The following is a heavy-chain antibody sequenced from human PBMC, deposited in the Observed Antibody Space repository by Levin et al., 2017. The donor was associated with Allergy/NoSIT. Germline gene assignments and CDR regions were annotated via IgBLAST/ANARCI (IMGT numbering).Heavy chain of an antibody. CDR2: INPSGGST. J-gene: IGHJ5*02. D-gene: IGHD1-7*01. CDR1: GYTFTSYY. Sequence: GESLKISCKASGYTFTSYYMHWVRQAPGQGLEWMGIINPSGGSTSYAQKFQGRVTMTRDTSTSTVYMELSSLRSEDTAVYYCARDPNWNYGRDNWFDPWGQGTLVTVSS. CDR3: ARDPNWNYGRDNWFDP. V-gene: IGHV1-46*01.